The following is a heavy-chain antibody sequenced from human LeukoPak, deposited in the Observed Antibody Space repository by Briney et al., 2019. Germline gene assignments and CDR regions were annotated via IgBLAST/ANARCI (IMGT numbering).Heavy chain of an antibody. CDR2: IYHSGST. CDR1: GYSISSGYY. V-gene: IGHV4-38-2*02. Sequence: SETLSLNCTVSGYSISSGYYWGWIRQPPGKGLEWIGSIYHSGSTYYNPSLKSRVTISVDTSKNQFSLKLSSVTAADTAVYYCARVAPQTYYDFWSGYPYLNWFDPWGQGTLVTVSS. J-gene: IGHJ5*02. CDR3: ARVAPQTYYDFWSGYPYLNWFDP. D-gene: IGHD3-3*01.